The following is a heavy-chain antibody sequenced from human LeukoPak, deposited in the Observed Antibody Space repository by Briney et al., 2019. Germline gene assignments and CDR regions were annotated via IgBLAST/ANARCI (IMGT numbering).Heavy chain of an antibody. V-gene: IGHV3-21*01. D-gene: IGHD5-18*01. CDR2: ISSSSSYI. Sequence: GVSLRLSCAASGFTFSSYSMNWVRQAPGKGLEWVSSISSSSSYIYYADSVKGRFTISRDNAKNSLYLQMNSLRAEDTAVYYCARDHLRANTASAWGQGTLVTVSS. CDR3: ARDHLRANTASA. CDR1: GFTFSSYS. J-gene: IGHJ5*02.